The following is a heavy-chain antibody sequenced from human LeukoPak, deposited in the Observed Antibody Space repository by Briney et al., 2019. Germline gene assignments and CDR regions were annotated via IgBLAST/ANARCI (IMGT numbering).Heavy chain of an antibody. V-gene: IGHV3-7*01. CDR3: ASSGSYRFDY. Sequence: GGSLRLSCAASGFTFSSYWMNWARQAPGKGLEWVASINHNGNVNYYVDSVKGRFTISRDNAKNSLYLQMNSLRDEDTAVYYCASSGSYRFDYWGQGTLVTVSS. CDR2: INHNGNVN. J-gene: IGHJ4*02. CDR1: GFTFSSYW. D-gene: IGHD1-26*01.